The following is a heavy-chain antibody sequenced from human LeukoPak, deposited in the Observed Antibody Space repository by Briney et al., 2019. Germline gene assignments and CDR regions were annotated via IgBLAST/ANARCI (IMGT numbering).Heavy chain of an antibody. V-gene: IGHV3-15*01. Sequence: PGGSLRLSCAASGFTFSNAWMSWVRQAPGKGLEWVGRIKSKTDGGTTDYAAPVKGRFTISRDDSKNTLYLQMNSLKTEDTTVYYCTTGITMVRGVIHLIDYWGQGTLVTVSS. CDR2: IKSKTDGGTT. J-gene: IGHJ4*02. D-gene: IGHD3-10*01. CDR1: GFTFSNAW. CDR3: TTGITMVRGVIHLIDY.